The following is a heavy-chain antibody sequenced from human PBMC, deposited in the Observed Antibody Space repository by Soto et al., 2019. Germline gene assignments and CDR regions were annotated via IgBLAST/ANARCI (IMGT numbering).Heavy chain of an antibody. D-gene: IGHD2-2*01. V-gene: IGHV1-69*02. CDR2: IIPILGIA. CDR3: ASHPRPRYQLLLANWFDP. J-gene: IGHJ5*02. CDR1: GGTFSSYT. Sequence: QVQLVQSGAEVKKPGSSVKVSCKASGGTFSSYTISWVRQAPGQGLEWMGRIIPILGIANYAQKFQGRVTITADKSTSTAYMELSSLRSEDTAVYYCASHPRPRYQLLLANWFDPWGQGTLVTVSS.